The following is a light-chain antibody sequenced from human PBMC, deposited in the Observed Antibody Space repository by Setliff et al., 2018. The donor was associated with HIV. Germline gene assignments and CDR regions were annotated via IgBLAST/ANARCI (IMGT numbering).Light chain of an antibody. Sequence: QSALTQPHSVSGSPGQSVTISCTGTSSDVGGYSFVSWYQQHPNKAPKLIIYEVSNRPSGVSNRFSGSKSGNTASLTISGLQAEDEADYYCSSYAVTNTLPFGTGTKVTVL. J-gene: IGLJ1*01. V-gene: IGLV2-11*01. CDR2: EVS. CDR3: SSYAVTNTLP. CDR1: SSDVGGYSF.